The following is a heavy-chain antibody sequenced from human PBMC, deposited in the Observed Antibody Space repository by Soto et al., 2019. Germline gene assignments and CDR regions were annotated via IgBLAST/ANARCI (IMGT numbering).Heavy chain of an antibody. CDR3: ARDSSGRANFDY. CDR2: TSAYMVT. V-gene: IGHV1-18*01. D-gene: IGHD6-19*01. J-gene: IGHJ4*02. CDR1: GGTFSIYT. Sequence: ASVKVSCKASGGTFSIYTISWVRQAPGQGLEWIGWTSAYMVTNYAQKSQGRVTMTTDTSTSTAYMELRSLRSDDTAVYYCARDSSGRANFDYWGQGTLVTVSS.